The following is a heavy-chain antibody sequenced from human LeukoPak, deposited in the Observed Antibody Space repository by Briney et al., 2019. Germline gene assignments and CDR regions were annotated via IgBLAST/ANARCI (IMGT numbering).Heavy chain of an antibody. CDR2: ISYDGSNK. D-gene: IGHD2-2*01. J-gene: IGHJ4*02. Sequence: GRSLRLSCAASGFTFSSYGMHWVRQAPGKGLERVAVISYDGSNKYYADSVKGRFTISRDNSKNTLYLQMNSLRAEGTAVYYCAKDGSPMGYCSSTSCYAGAYYFDYWGQGTLVTVSS. CDR1: GFTFSSYG. CDR3: AKDGSPMGYCSSTSCYAGAYYFDY. V-gene: IGHV3-30*18.